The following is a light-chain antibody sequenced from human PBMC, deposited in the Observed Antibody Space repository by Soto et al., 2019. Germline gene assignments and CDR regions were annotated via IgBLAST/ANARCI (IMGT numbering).Light chain of an antibody. CDR3: AAWDDSLLGSYV. CDR2: RNN. CDR1: SSNIGSNY. V-gene: IGLV1-47*01. Sequence: VLTQPPSASGTPGQRVTISCSGSSSNIGSNYVYWYQQLPGTAPKLLIYRNNQRPSGAPDRFSGSKSGTSASLAISGLRSEDEAYYYCAAWDDSLLGSYVSGTGTKVTVL. J-gene: IGLJ1*01.